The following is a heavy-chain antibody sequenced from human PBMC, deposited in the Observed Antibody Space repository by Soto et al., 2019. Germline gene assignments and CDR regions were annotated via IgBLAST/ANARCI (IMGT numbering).Heavy chain of an antibody. V-gene: IGHV4-4*07. CDR1: GASISSYF. J-gene: IGHJ5*02. D-gene: IGHD6-19*01. CDR3: AREAGPDRWFDP. CDR2: ISTSGTT. Sequence: QVKLQESGPGLVEPSETLSLTCTVSGASISSYFWTWLRQPAGKGLDWIGRISTSGTTNYNPSLKSRVTMSVDTSKNPFSLNLSSVTAADTAVYYCAREAGPDRWFDPWGQGTLVTVSS.